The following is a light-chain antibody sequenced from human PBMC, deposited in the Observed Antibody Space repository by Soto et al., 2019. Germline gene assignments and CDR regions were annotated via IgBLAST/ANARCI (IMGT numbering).Light chain of an antibody. Sequence: EIVLTQSPGTPSLSPGERATPSCRASQSVSSSYLAWYQQKPGQAPRLLIYGASSRATGIPDRFSGSGSGTDFTLTISRLEPEDFAVYYCQQYGSSLWTFGQGTKGDIK. CDR3: QQYGSSLWT. CDR2: GAS. J-gene: IGKJ1*01. CDR1: QSVSSSY. V-gene: IGKV3-20*01.